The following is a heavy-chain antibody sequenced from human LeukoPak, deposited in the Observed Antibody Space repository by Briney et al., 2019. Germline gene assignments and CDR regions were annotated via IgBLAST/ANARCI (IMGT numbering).Heavy chain of an antibody. V-gene: IGHV4-34*01. J-gene: IGHJ4*02. D-gene: IGHD1-26*01. CDR2: INHSGST. Sequence: PSETLSLTCTVSGGSISSYYWSWIRQPPGKGLEWIGEINHSGSTNYNPSLKSRVTISVDTSKNQFSLKLSSVTAADTAVYYCARLESGSYFHYWGQGTLVTVSS. CDR3: ARLESGSYFHY. CDR1: GGSISSYY.